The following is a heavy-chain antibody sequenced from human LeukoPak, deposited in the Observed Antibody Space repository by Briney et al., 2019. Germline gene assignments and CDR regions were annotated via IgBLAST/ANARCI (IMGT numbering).Heavy chain of an antibody. CDR3: ARSPLAAADWFDP. J-gene: IGHJ5*02. CDR2: INAGNGNT. D-gene: IGHD6-13*01. V-gene: IGHV1-3*01. CDR1: GYTFTTYA. Sequence: ASVKVSCKASGYTFTTYAMHWVRQAPGQRLEWMGWINAGNGNTKYSQNFQGKVAFTRDTSTSTAYMELNSLRSEDTAVYYCARSPLAAADWFDPWGQGTLVTVSS.